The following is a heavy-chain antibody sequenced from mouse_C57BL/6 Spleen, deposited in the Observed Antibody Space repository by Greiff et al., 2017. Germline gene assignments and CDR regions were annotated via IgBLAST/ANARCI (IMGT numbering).Heavy chain of an antibody. D-gene: IGHD1-1*01. J-gene: IGHJ4*01. CDR2: IYPGSGST. V-gene: IGHV1-55*01. CDR1: GYTFTSYW. Sequence: QVQLQQPGAELVKPGASVKMSCKASGYTFTSYWITWVKQRPGQGLEWIGDIYPGSGSTNYNEKFKSKATLTVDTSSSTAYMQLSSLTSEDSAVYYWARPYYYGGSYPYYAMDYWGQGTSVTVSS. CDR3: ARPYYYGGSYPYYAMDY.